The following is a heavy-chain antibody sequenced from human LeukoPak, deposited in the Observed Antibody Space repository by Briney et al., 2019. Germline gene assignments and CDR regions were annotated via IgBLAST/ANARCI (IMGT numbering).Heavy chain of an antibody. V-gene: IGHV1-2*06. CDR1: GYTFTGYY. J-gene: IGHJ5*02. Sequence: ASVKVSCKASGYTFTGYYIHWVRQAPGQGLEWMGRINPNGGGTNYTQKFQGRVTMTRDTSISTAYMELRRLTSDDTAVYYCARHHESYKYYGDYLNCFDPWGQGTLVTVSS. CDR2: INPNGGGT. CDR3: ARHHESYKYYGDYLNCFDP. D-gene: IGHD4-17*01.